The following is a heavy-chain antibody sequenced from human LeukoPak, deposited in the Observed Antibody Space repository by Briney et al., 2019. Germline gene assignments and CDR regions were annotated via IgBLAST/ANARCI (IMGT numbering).Heavy chain of an antibody. CDR3: ARVGIYYYGSGALDAFDI. J-gene: IGHJ3*02. Sequence: YPSETLSLTCTVSGGSISSYYWSWIRQPPGKGLEWIGYIYYSGSTNYNPSLKSRVTISVDTSKNQFSLKMSSVTAADTAVYYCARVGIYYYGSGALDAFDIWGQGTMVAVSS. CDR2: IYYSGST. V-gene: IGHV4-59*12. CDR1: GGSISSYY. D-gene: IGHD3-10*01.